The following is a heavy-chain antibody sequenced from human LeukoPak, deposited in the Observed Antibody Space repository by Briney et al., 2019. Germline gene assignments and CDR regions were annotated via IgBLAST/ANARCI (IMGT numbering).Heavy chain of an antibody. J-gene: IGHJ4*02. CDR3: ARHSGARLYSHGYHGIFDY. CDR2: INHSGST. Sequence: PSETLSLTCAVYGGSFSGYYWSWIRQPPGKGLEWIGEINHSGSTNYNPSLPSRVTISVDTSKNQFSLKLSSVTAADTAVYYCARHSGARLYSHGYHGIFDYWGQGTLVTVSS. D-gene: IGHD5-18*01. CDR1: GGSFSGYY. V-gene: IGHV4-34*01.